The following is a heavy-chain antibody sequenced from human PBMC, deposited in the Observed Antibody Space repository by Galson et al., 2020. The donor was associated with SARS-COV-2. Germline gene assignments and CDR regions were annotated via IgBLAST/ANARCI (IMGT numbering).Heavy chain of an antibody. V-gene: IGHV3-48*01. D-gene: IGHD3-3*01. CDR3: ARDLGYDFWSGYSRTMDV. Sequence: VSYISSSSSTIYYADSVKGRFTISRDNAKNSLYLQMNSLRAEDTAVYYCARDLGYDFWSGYSRTMDVWGKGTTVTVSS. J-gene: IGHJ6*04. CDR2: ISSSSSTI.